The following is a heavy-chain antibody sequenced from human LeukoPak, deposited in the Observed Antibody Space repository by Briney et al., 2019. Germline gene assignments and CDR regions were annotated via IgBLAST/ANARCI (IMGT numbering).Heavy chain of an antibody. J-gene: IGHJ4*02. CDR3: AKDRGYSGSYGGFDY. Sequence: GGSLRLSCAASKFTFNNYGMSWVRQATGKGLEWVSGINWNGGSRGYADSVKGRFTISRDNAKNSLYLQMNSLRAEDTALYYCAKDRGYSGSYGGFDYWGQGTLVTVSS. CDR2: INWNGGSR. CDR1: KFTFNNYG. V-gene: IGHV3-20*04. D-gene: IGHD1-26*01.